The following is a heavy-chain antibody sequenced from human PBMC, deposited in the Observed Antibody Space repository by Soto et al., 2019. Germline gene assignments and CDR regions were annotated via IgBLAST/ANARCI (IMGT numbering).Heavy chain of an antibody. CDR1: GGSVTSDEDY. V-gene: IGHV4-30-4*01. D-gene: IGHD4-17*01. J-gene: IGHJ4*02. CDR2: ISNSGST. CDR3: ATESGSTYGYFDY. Sequence: PSETLSLTCTVSGGSVTSDEDYWSWIRQAPGKGLEWIGHISNSGSTGYNPSLKTRLPMSVDRSKNQFTLGLTSVTAADTAVYFCATESGSTYGYFDYWGQGTQVTVSS.